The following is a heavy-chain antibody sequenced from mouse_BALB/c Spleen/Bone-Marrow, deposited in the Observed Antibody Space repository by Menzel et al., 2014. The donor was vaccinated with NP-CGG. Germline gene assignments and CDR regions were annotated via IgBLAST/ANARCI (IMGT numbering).Heavy chain of an antibody. D-gene: IGHD1-1*01. CDR1: GYTFTEYI. J-gene: IGHJ4*01. CDR3: ARHEKANYGNYAMDY. CDR2: FYPGSGSI. Sequence: VQLQQSGAELVKPGASVKLSCKASGYTFTEYIIHWVKQRSGQGLEWIGWFYPGSGSIKYNEKFKDKATLTADKSSSTVYIELSKLTSEDSAVYFCARHEKANYGNYAMDYWGQGTSVTVSS. V-gene: IGHV1-62-2*01.